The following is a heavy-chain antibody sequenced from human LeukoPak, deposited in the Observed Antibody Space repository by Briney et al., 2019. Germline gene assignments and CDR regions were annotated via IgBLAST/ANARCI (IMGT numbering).Heavy chain of an antibody. CDR1: GGTFSSYA. CDR3: ARDRGGYSYGYYYYYYVDV. CDR2: IIPIFGTA. J-gene: IGHJ6*03. Sequence: SVKVSCKASGGTFSSYAISWVRQAPGQGLEWMGGIIPIFGTANYAQKFQGRVTITTDESTSTAYMELSSLRSEDTAVYYCARDRGGYSYGYYYYYYVDVWGKGTTVTVSS. V-gene: IGHV1-69*05. D-gene: IGHD5-18*01.